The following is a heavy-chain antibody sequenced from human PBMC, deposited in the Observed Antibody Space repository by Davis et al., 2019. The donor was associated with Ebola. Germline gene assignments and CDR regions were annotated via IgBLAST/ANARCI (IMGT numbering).Heavy chain of an antibody. CDR3: ARVALRYCSGDCFGYIWFDP. D-gene: IGHD2-21*02. CDR2: INAGNGDT. Sequence: AASVKVSCKASGYIFTSYAIHWVRQAPGQRLEWMGWINAGNGDTKYSQKFRGRVTMTRNTSISTAYMELTNLKSEDTAVYYCARVALRYCSGDCFGYIWFDPWGQGTLVTVSS. V-gene: IGHV1-3*01. CDR1: GYIFTSYA. J-gene: IGHJ5*02.